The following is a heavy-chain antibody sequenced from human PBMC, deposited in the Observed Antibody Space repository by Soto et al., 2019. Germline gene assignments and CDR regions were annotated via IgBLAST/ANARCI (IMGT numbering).Heavy chain of an antibody. J-gene: IGHJ4*02. CDR3: EHHKWLLTPDY. CDR1: GFSLSTSGVG. V-gene: IGHV2-5*01. Sequence: SGPTLVNPTQPLTLTCTFSGFSLSTSGVGVGWIRQPPGKALEWLALIYWNDDKRYSPSLKSRLTITKDTSKNQVVLTMTNMDPVDTATYYCEHHKWLLTPDYWGQGTLGTAPQ. D-gene: IGHD3-22*01. CDR2: IYWNDDK.